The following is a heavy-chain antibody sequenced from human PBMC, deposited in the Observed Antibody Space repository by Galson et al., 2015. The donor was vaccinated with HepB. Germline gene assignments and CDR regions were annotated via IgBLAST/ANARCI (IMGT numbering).Heavy chain of an antibody. CDR3: ARASGGTFNF. D-gene: IGHD3-16*01. V-gene: IGHV6-1*01. J-gene: IGHJ3*01. CDR2: TYYRSKWFN. Sequence: CAISGDSVSSNSVAWNWFRQSPSRGLEWLGRTYYRSKWFNEYAVSVKSRITVNPDTSKNQFSLHLNSVTPEDTAVYFCARASGGTFNFWGQGTMVTVSS. CDR1: GDSVSSNSVA.